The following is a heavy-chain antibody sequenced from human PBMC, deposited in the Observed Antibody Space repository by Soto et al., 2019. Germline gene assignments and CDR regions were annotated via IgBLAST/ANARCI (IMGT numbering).Heavy chain of an antibody. CDR1: GFTFSSYS. J-gene: IGHJ5*02. V-gene: IGHV3-23*01. D-gene: IGHD3-10*01. CDR2: ISGSGGST. CDR3: AKGGPNPPSALLWFGEFDP. Sequence: GGSLSLSCAASGFTFSSYSMSWVRQAPGKGLEWVSAISGSGGSTYYADSVKGRFTISRDNSKNTLYLQMNSLRAEDTAVYYCAKGGPNPPSALLWFGEFDPWGQGTLVTVSS.